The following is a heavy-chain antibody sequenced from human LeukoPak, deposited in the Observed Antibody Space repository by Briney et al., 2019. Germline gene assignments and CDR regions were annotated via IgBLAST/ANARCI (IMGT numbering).Heavy chain of an antibody. V-gene: IGHV3-21*04. CDR3: ARAPMTTEDY. D-gene: IGHD4-17*01. Sequence: PGGSLRLSCAASSFTFSSYSMNWVRQAPGKGLEWVSSISSSSSYIYYADSVKGRFTISRDNAKNSLYLQMNSLRVEDTAVYYCARAPMTTEDYWGQGTLVTVSS. CDR2: ISSSSSYI. CDR1: SFTFSSYS. J-gene: IGHJ4*02.